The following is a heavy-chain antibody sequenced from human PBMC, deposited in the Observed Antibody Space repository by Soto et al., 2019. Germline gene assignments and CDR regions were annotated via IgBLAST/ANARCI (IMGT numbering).Heavy chain of an antibody. CDR3: ATQAPYSSSPYYYYYLDV. Sequence: QVQLQQWGAGLLKPSETLSLTCAVYGGSFSGYYWSWIRQSPGKGLEWIGEINHTGSTNYNPSLKSRATISVDTSNNQFSLKLNSVTAADTAVYYCATQAPYSSSPYYYYYLDVWGKGTTVTVSS. D-gene: IGHD6-6*01. CDR1: GGSFSGYY. J-gene: IGHJ6*03. CDR2: INHTGST. V-gene: IGHV4-34*01.